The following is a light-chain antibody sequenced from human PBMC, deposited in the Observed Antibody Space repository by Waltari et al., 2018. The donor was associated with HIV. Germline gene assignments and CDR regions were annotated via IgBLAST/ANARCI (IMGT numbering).Light chain of an antibody. CDR3: SSYAGRNNRLV. CDR1: RNDVGHYAY. Sequence: QSALTQPPSASGSPGQSVTITCTGTRNDVGHYAYVPWYQQHPGKAPKLLIYEVNQRPSGVPDRFSGSKSDNTASLTVSGLQAEDEANYYCSSYAGRNNRLVFGGGTKVTVL. J-gene: IGLJ2*01. V-gene: IGLV2-8*01. CDR2: EVN.